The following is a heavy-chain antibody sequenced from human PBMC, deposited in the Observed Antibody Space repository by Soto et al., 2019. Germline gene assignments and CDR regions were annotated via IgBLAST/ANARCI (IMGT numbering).Heavy chain of an antibody. V-gene: IGHV4-31*02. D-gene: IGHD1-1*01. J-gene: IGHJ4*02. CDR3: ARWPQQEPRFDY. CDR2: IYYSGST. Sequence: PLEPLCVPWTVSGGTISNGAYCWSRNRQYPGKGLEWIGYIYYSGSTYYNPSLKSRVTISVDTSKNQFSLKLSSVTAADTAVYYCARWPQQEPRFDYWGQGTLVTVSS. CDR1: GGTISNGAYC.